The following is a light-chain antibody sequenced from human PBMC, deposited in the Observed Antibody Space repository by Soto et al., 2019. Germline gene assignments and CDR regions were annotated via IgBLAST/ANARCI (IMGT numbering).Light chain of an antibody. Sequence: EIVMTQSPATLSVSPGERATLSCRASQSIASNLAWYQQKPGQAPRLLIYDASTRATDIPARFSGSGSGTEFTLTISSLQSEDFALYHCQQYNNWPTFGQGTKLEIK. V-gene: IGKV3-15*01. CDR2: DAS. CDR1: QSIASN. J-gene: IGKJ2*01. CDR3: QQYNNWPT.